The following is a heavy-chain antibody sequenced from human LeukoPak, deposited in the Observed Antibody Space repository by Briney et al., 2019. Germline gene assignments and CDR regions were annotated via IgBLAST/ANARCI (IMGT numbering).Heavy chain of an antibody. Sequence: GASVKVSCKASGGTFSSYAISWVRQAPGQGLEWMGGIIPIFGTANYAQKFQGRVTITTDESTSTAYMELSRLRSDDTAVYYCARVGLWFGESIDYWGQGTLVTVSS. V-gene: IGHV1-69*05. CDR2: IIPIFGTA. CDR3: ARVGLWFGESIDY. J-gene: IGHJ4*02. D-gene: IGHD3-10*01. CDR1: GGTFSSYA.